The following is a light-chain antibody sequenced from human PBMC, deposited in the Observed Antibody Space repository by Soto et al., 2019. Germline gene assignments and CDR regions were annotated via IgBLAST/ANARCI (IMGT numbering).Light chain of an antibody. V-gene: IGKV3-15*01. CDR3: QQYGSFSPIT. CDR1: QSVSSN. Sequence: EIVMTQSPATLSVSPGERATLSFRASQSVSSNLAWYQQKPGQAPRLLIYGASTRATGIPARFSGSGSGTEFTLTISSLQSEDFATYYCQQYGSFSPITFGGGTKVDI. J-gene: IGKJ4*01. CDR2: GAS.